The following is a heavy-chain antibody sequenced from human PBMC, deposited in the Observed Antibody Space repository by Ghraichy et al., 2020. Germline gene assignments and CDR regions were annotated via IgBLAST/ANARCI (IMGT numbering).Heavy chain of an antibody. V-gene: IGHV1-2*06. D-gene: IGHD1-14*01. CDR1: GSTFTAYY. CDR3: ARDFFSSITSPNYYYGMDL. J-gene: IGHJ6*02. CDR2: INPNTADT. Sequence: ASVKDSCKASGSTFTAYYIHWVRQAPGQGLEWMGRINPNTADTKCAQKFQGRVTMTRDTSIDTAYMDLSSLRSDDTAVYYCARDFFSSITSPNYYYGMDLWGQGTAVTVSS.